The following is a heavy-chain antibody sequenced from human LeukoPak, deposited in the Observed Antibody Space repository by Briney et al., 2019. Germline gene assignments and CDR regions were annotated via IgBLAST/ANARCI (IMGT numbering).Heavy chain of an antibody. D-gene: IGHD2-21*02. CDR2: INRRGHT. J-gene: IGHJ4*02. Sequence: GGSLRLSCAASGFTFDRFTIHWVRHTPGKGLEWVSLINRRGHTFYADSVKGRFTISRDNSRNSVFLQMNSLRPEDTALYHCAKEVDCPSDCLFFHSWGQGTLVTVSS. CDR3: AKEVDCPSDCLFFHS. CDR1: GFTFDRFT. V-gene: IGHV3-43*01.